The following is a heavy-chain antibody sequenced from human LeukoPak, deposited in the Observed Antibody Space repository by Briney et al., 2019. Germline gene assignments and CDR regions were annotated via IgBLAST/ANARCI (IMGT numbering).Heavy chain of an antibody. J-gene: IGHJ4*02. D-gene: IGHD2-15*01. V-gene: IGHV3-30-3*01. CDR2: ISFDGTYK. Sequence: GGSLRLSCAASGFTFSTYTMHWVRQAPDKGLEWVAVISFDGTYKFYADSVKGRFTISRDSSMNTLYLQMNSLRVENTAVYYCAAEFCGGGRCYTGHSGHDYWGQGTLVTVSS. CDR1: GFTFSTYT. CDR3: AAEFCGGGRCYTGHSGHDY.